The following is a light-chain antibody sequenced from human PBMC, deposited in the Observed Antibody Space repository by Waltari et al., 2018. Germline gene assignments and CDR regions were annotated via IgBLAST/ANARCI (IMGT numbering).Light chain of an antibody. J-gene: IGKJ1*01. CDR2: DTF. CDR1: QGGIDF. CDR3: QHRDRT. V-gene: IGKV3-11*01. Sequence: IVLTQSPATLSLSPGDRATLSCRASQGGIDFLAWYQQRPGQALRLLIYDTFNRATGIPARFRGSGSGTDFTLTISSLEPEDFAVYYCQHRDRTFGQGTKVETK.